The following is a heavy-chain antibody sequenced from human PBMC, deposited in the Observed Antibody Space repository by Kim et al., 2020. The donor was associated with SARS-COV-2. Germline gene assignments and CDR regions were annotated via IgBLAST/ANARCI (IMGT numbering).Heavy chain of an antibody. CDR3: AKVTATYYYGSGTPR. J-gene: IGHJ4*02. V-gene: IGHV3-23*01. Sequence: ADSGKGRLPISGDNSKNTLYLQMNSLRAEDTAVYYCAKVTATYYYGSGTPRWGQGTLVTVSS. D-gene: IGHD3-10*01.